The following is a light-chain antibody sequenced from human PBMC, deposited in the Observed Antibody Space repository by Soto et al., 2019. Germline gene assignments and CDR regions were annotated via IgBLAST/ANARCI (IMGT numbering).Light chain of an antibody. V-gene: IGKV1-33*01. J-gene: IGKJ4*01. Sequence: DIQLTQSPSSLSASVGDRVTITCQATQDISTSLNWYQQKPVKAPLLLIFDASNLQTGVPARFSGGGSGTDFTFTISSLQPEDIATYYCQQYNHLPLTFGGGTKVEIK. CDR2: DAS. CDR1: QDISTS. CDR3: QQYNHLPLT.